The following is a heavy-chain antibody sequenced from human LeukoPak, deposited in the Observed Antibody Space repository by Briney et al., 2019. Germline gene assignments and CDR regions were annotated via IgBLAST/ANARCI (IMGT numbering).Heavy chain of an antibody. D-gene: IGHD3-3*01. CDR3: ARDRPPYYDFWSAVPPSDY. J-gene: IGHJ4*02. V-gene: IGHV3-7*01. CDR2: IKQDGSEK. CDR1: GGSFSGYY. Sequence: ETLSLTCAVYGGSFSGYYWSWIRQPPGKGLEWVANIKQDGSEKYYVDSVKGRFTISRDNAKNSLYLQMNSLRAEDTAVYYCARDRPPYYDFWSAVPPSDYWGQGTLVTVSS.